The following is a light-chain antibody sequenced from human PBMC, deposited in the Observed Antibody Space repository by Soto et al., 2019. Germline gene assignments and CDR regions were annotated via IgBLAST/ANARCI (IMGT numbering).Light chain of an antibody. CDR1: SSNIGAGYD. CDR3: QSFDSSLSGWV. V-gene: IGLV1-40*01. CDR2: GNN. Sequence: QSALTQPPSVSGAPGQRVTISCTGSSSNIGAGYDVHWSQQVPGTAPKVLIYGNNNRPSGVPDRFSGSKSGTSASLAITGLQAEDEADYYCQSFDSSLSGWVFGGGTQLTVL. J-gene: IGLJ7*01.